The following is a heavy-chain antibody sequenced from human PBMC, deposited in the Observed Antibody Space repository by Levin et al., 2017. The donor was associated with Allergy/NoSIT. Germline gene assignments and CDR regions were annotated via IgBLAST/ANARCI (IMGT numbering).Heavy chain of an antibody. V-gene: IGHV4-59*01. Sequence: RPGGSLRLSCTVSGGSISSYYWSWIRQPPRKGLEWIGFISYSDYTNYNPSLKSRVTISVDTSKNQFSLKLTSVTAADTAVYYCARAAVSGPYDAFDIWGQGTLVTVSS. J-gene: IGHJ3*02. CDR1: GGSISSYY. CDR2: ISYSDYT. CDR3: ARAAVSGPYDAFDI. D-gene: IGHD6-19*01.